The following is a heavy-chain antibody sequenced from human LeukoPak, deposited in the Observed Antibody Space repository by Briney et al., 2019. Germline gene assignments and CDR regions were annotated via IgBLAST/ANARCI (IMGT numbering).Heavy chain of an antibody. D-gene: IGHD6-19*01. Sequence: GGSLRLSCAASGFTFSSYEMNWVRQAPGKGLEWLSYISSSGSTIYYADSVKGRFTISRDNAKNSLYLQMNSLRAEDTAVYYCARTAVAGTWGFDPWGQGTLVTVSS. CDR1: GFTFSSYE. CDR3: ARTAVAGTWGFDP. J-gene: IGHJ5*02. CDR2: ISSSGSTI. V-gene: IGHV3-48*03.